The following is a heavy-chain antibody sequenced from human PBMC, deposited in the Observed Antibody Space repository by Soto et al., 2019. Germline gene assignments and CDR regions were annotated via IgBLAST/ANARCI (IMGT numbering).Heavy chain of an antibody. D-gene: IGHD2-15*01. CDR3: ARDVHGRGGNCQEYYFDY. CDR2: IHSSGSS. Sequence: PSETLSLTCTVSGGPFTTYYWSWIRQPAGRGLEWIGRIHSSGSSDYSPSLKSRVTMSVDTSKNQVSLKMRSVTAADTAVYYCARDVHGRGGNCQEYYFDYWGRGALVTVSS. V-gene: IGHV4-4*07. CDR1: GGPFTTYY. J-gene: IGHJ4*02.